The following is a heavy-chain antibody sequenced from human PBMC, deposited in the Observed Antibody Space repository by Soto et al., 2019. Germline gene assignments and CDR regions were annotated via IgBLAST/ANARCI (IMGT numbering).Heavy chain of an antibody. CDR2: INHSGST. D-gene: IGHD4-17*01. CDR1: GGSFSGCY. J-gene: IGHJ6*02. Sequence: SETLSLTCAVYGGSFSGCYWSWIRQPPGKGLEWIGEINHSGSTNYNPSLKSRVTISVDTSKNQFSLKLSSVTAADTAVYYCARLYGDDTYYYYYYGMDVWGQGTTVTVSS. CDR3: ARLYGDDTYYYYYYGMDV. V-gene: IGHV4-34*01.